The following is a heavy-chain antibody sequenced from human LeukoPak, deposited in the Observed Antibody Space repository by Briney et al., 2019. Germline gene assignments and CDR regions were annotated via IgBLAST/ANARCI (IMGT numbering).Heavy chain of an antibody. V-gene: IGHV3-53*01. CDR2: IYSGGST. D-gene: IGHD5-12*01. CDR1: GFTVSSNY. CDR3: ARGGYSGYGAFDI. Sequence: PGGSLRLSCAASGFTVSSNYMTWVRQAPGKGLEWVSVIYSGGSTYYADSVKGRFTISRDNSKNTLYLQMNSLRAEDTAVYYCARGGYSGYGAFDIWGQGTMVTVSS. J-gene: IGHJ3*02.